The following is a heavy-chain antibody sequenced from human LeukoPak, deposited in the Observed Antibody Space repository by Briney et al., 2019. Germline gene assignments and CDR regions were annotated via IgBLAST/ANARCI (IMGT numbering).Heavy chain of an antibody. J-gene: IGHJ5*02. CDR2: IKQDGSEK. V-gene: IGHV3-7*01. D-gene: IGHD2-2*01. CDR3: ARGPLGYCSSTSCLFRDWFDP. Sequence: GGSLRLSCAASGFTFSDYYMSWIRQAPGKGLEWVANIKQDGSEKYYVDSVKGRFTISRDNAKNSLYLQMNSLRAEDTAVYYCARGPLGYCSSTSCLFRDWFDPWGQGTLVTVSS. CDR1: GFTFSDYY.